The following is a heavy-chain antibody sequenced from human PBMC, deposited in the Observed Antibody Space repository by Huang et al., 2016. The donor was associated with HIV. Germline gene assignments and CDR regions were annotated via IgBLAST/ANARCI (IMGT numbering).Heavy chain of an antibody. CDR2: FDPEIGET. Sequence: QVQLVQSRAEVKKPGASVKVSCKVSEYTLTELSIHWVRQPPGKGLEWMGGFDPEIGETINEQKFKGRVTMTEDTSTETAFMELSGLRPEDTAVYYCATGFDVFFDFWGQGTLVTVSS. D-gene: IGHD3-9*01. V-gene: IGHV1-24*01. J-gene: IGHJ4*02. CDR3: ATGFDVFFDF. CDR1: EYTLTELS.